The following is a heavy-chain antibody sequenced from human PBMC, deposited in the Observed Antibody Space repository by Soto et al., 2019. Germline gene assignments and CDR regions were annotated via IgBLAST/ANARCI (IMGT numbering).Heavy chain of an antibody. CDR3: AREGRPLVKGYYYGMDV. Sequence: GESLKISCKGSGYSFSTYWIGWVRQMPGKGLEWMGIIYPGDSDTRYSPSFQGQVTISADRSISTAYLQWSGLKASDTAIYYCAREGRPLVKGYYYGMDVWGQGTAVTVSS. D-gene: IGHD3-9*01. CDR1: GYSFSTYW. CDR2: IYPGDSDT. J-gene: IGHJ6*02. V-gene: IGHV5-51*01.